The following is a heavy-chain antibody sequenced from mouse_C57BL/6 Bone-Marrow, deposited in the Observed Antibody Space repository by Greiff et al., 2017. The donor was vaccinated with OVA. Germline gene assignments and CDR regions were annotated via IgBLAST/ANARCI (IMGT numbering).Heavy chain of an antibody. CDR1: GYTFTSYW. Sequence: VQLQQPGAELVKPGASVKVSCKASGYTFTSYWMHWVKQRPGQGLEWIGRIHPSDSDTNYNQKFKGKATLTVDKSSSTAYMQRSSLTSEDSAVYYCASYLLYYAMDYWGQGTSVTVSS. CDR3: ASYLLYYAMDY. V-gene: IGHV1-74*01. CDR2: IHPSDSDT. D-gene: IGHD2-1*01. J-gene: IGHJ4*01.